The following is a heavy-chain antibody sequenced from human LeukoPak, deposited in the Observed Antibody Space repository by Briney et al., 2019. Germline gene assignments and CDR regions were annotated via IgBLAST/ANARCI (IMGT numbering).Heavy chain of an antibody. CDR2: IDPGGRT. Sequence: SGGSLTLSCTVSGFTFTNSAMNWARKAPGTGLEWASYIDPGGRTYYADSVKGRFTISTDNSKNTLDLQMDSLRAEDTAVYYCAREPTGDEDYYYYYGMDVWGQGTTVTVSS. CDR1: GFTFTNSA. V-gene: IGHV3-66*01. CDR3: AREPTGDEDYYYYYGMDV. J-gene: IGHJ6*02. D-gene: IGHD7-27*01.